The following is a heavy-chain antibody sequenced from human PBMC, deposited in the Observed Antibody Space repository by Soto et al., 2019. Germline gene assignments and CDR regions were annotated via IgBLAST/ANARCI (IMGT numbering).Heavy chain of an antibody. J-gene: IGHJ4*02. Sequence: QVQLVQSGAEVKKPGASVKVSCKASGYTFTNYYLHWVRQAPGQGLEWMGIINPSGGSTTYAQKFQGRVTMTRDTSTSTVYMELSSQRSEDTAVYYCARRSSSPTFDYWGQGTLVTVSS. CDR2: INPSGGST. V-gene: IGHV1-46*01. CDR3: ARRSSSPTFDY. CDR1: GYTFTNYY. D-gene: IGHD6-6*01.